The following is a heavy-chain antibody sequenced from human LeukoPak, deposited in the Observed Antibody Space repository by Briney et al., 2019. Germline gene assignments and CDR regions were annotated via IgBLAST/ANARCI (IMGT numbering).Heavy chain of an antibody. CDR2: VNHSGST. CDR3: ARVAGIAAAGSAFDI. CDR1: GGSFSGYY. J-gene: IGHJ3*02. V-gene: IGHV4-34*01. Sequence: SETLSLTCAVYGGSFSGYYWSWIRQPPGKVLEWIGEVNHSGSTNYNPSLKSRVTISVDTSKNQFSLKLSSVTAADTAVYYCARVAGIAAAGSAFDIWGQGTMVTVSS. D-gene: IGHD6-13*01.